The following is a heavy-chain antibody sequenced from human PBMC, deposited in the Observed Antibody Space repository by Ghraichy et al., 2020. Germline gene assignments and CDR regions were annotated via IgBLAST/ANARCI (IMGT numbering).Heavy chain of an antibody. D-gene: IGHD5-18*01. Sequence: GGSLRLSCAASGFTFSSYWMHWVRQAPGKGLVWVSRINSDGSSTSYADSVKGRFTISRDNAKNTMYLQMNSLRAEDTAVYYCARDRPDTAMVTGALDYGMDVWGQGTTVTVSS. CDR2: INSDGSST. J-gene: IGHJ6*02. CDR3: ARDRPDTAMVTGALDYGMDV. CDR1: GFTFSSYW. V-gene: IGHV3-74*01.